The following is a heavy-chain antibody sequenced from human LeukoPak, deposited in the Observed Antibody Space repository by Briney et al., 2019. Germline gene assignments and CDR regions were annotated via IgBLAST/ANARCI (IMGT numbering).Heavy chain of an antibody. CDR3: ARVRGSAWYIDY. Sequence: GGSLRLSCAASRFTFSNYTMNWVRQAPGKGLEWVSSISSTGSTIYNADSVKGRFTISRDNAKSSLYLQLNSLRAEDTALYYCARVRGSAWYIDYWGQGTLVTVSS. J-gene: IGHJ4*02. D-gene: IGHD6-19*01. CDR2: ISSTGSTI. V-gene: IGHV3-21*06. CDR1: RFTFSNYT.